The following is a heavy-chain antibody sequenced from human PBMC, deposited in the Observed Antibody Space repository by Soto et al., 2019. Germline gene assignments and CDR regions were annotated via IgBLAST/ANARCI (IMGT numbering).Heavy chain of an antibody. CDR2: IYHSGST. J-gene: IGHJ4*02. V-gene: IGHV4-4*02. CDR1: GGSISSSNW. CDR3: ARDGMVGASYYFDY. D-gene: IGHD1-26*01. Sequence: SETLSLTCAVSGGSISSSNWWSWVRQPPGKGLEWIEEIYHSGSTNYNPSLKSRVTISVDKSKNQFSLKLSSVTAADTAVYYCARDGMVGASYYFDYWGQGTLVTVSS.